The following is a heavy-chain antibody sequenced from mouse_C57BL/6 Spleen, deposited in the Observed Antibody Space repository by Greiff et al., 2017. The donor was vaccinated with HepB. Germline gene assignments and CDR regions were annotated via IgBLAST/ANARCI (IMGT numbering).Heavy chain of an antibody. D-gene: IGHD3-2*02. V-gene: IGHV10-3*01. J-gene: IGHJ4*01. CDR2: IRSKSSNYAT. CDR3: VRDDSSGYLDAMDY. CDR1: GFTFNTYA. Sequence: EVQLVESGGGLVQPKGSLKLSCAASGFTFNTYAMHWVRQAPGKGLEWVARIRSKSSNYATYYADSVKDRFTISRDDSQSMLYLQMNNLKTEDTAMYYCVRDDSSGYLDAMDYWGQGTSVTVSS.